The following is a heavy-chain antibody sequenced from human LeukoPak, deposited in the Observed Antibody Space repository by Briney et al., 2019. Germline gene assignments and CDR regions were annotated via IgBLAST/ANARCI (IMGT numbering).Heavy chain of an antibody. D-gene: IGHD6-19*01. CDR1: GGTFSSYA. V-gene: IGHV1-69*05. CDR3: ARDPGVLAVAGTLLNWFDP. Sequence: ASVKVSCKASGGTFSSYAISWVRQAPGQGLKWMGRIIPIFGTANYAQKFQGRVTITTDESTSTAYMELSSLRSEDTAVYYCARDPGVLAVAGTLLNWFDPWGQGTLVTVSS. CDR2: IIPIFGTA. J-gene: IGHJ5*02.